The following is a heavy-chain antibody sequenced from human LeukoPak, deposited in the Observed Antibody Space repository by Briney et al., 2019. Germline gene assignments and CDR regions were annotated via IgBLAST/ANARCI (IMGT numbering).Heavy chain of an antibody. CDR2: IKQDGSEK. Sequence: GGSLRLSCAASGFTFSSYWMSWVRQAPGKGLEWVANIKQDGSEKYYVDSVKGRFTISRDNAKNSLYLQMNSLRAEDTAVYYCARETRYTAYDAFDIWGQGTMVTVSS. D-gene: IGHD3-16*02. CDR1: GFTFSSYW. V-gene: IGHV3-7*01. CDR3: ARETRYTAYDAFDI. J-gene: IGHJ3*02.